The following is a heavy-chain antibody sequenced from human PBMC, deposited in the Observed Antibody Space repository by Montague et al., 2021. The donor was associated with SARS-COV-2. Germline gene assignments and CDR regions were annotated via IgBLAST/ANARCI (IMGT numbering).Heavy chain of an antibody. D-gene: IGHD1-1*01. J-gene: IGHJ4*02. Sequence: CAISGDSVSSNSAAWNWIGQSPSVGLEWLGRTYYRSKWYTDYAPSVKTRITITPDTSNNQFSLHLNSVTPGDTAVYYCAREGTVPGPRGIYFDDWGQGTLVTVSS. CDR2: TYYRSKWYT. CDR1: GDSVSSNSAA. CDR3: AREGTVPGPRGIYFDD. V-gene: IGHV6-1*01.